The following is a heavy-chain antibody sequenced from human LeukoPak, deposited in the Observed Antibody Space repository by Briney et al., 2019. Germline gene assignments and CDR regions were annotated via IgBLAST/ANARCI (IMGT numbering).Heavy chain of an antibody. CDR3: ARADSSGYRGNY. J-gene: IGHJ4*02. Sequence: GGSLRLSCADSGFTFSSYSMNWVRQAPGKGLEWVSSISSSSSYIYYADSVKGRFTISRDNAKNSLYLQMNSLRAEDTAVYYCARADSSGYRGNYWGQGTLVTVSS. CDR1: GFTFSSYS. CDR2: ISSSSSYI. V-gene: IGHV3-21*01. D-gene: IGHD3-22*01.